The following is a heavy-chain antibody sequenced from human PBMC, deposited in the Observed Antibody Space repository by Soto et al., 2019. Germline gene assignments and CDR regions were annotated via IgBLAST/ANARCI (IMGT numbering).Heavy chain of an antibody. J-gene: IGHJ6*02. CDR3: ARDSGYGSGSYYYRYYYYGMDV. CDR1: GGSISIGGYY. D-gene: IGHD3-10*01. CDR2: IYYSGST. V-gene: IGHV4-31*03. Sequence: SETLSLTCTVSGGSISIGGYYWSCIRQHPGKGLEWIGYIYYSGSTYYNPSLKSRVTISVDTSKNQFSLKLSSVTAADTAVYYCARDSGYGSGSYYYRYYYYGMDVWGQGTTVTVSS.